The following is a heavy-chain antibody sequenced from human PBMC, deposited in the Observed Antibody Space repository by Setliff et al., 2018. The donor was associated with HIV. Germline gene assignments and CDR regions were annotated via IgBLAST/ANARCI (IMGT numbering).Heavy chain of an antibody. Sequence: RGESLKISCQGSEYSFTNYWVGWVRQMPDKGLEWMGLIWPTDSDTIYSPSFQGQVTLSADKSISTVYLQWSSLKAPDTAMYYCARLSKYYDFWTPDSWGQGTLVTVSS. CDR3: ARLSKYYDFWTPDS. D-gene: IGHD3-3*01. V-gene: IGHV5-51*01. CDR2: IWPTDSDT. CDR1: EYSFTNYW. J-gene: IGHJ4*02.